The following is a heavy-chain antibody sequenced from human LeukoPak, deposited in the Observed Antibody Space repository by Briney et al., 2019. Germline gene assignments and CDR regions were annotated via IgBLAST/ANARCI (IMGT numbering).Heavy chain of an antibody. CDR1: GFTFSSYT. V-gene: IGHV3-23*01. J-gene: IGHJ4*02. D-gene: IGHD3-3*01. Sequence: GGSLRLSCAASGFTFSSYTMSWVRQAPGKGLEWVSTITTSDGNTYYADSVKGRFTVSRDNSKNTLFLQMNSLRAEDTAVYYCAKDGPGDFWSGYYNPYYFDYWGQGTLVTVSS. CDR3: AKDGPGDFWSGYYNPYYFDY. CDR2: ITTSDGNT.